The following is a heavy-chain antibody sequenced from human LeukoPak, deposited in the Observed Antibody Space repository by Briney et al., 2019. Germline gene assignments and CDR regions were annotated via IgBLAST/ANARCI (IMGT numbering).Heavy chain of an antibody. V-gene: IGHV1-2*02. CDR3: ARGDKTYYDFWSGLYYFDY. CDR2: INPNSGGT. CDR1: GYTFTGYY. J-gene: IGHJ4*02. Sequence: ASVKVSCKASGYTFTGYYMHWVRQAPGQGLEWMGWINPNSGGTNYAQKFQGRVTMTRDTSISTAYMEPSRLRSDDTAVYYCARGDKTYYDFWSGLYYFDYWGQGTLVTVSS. D-gene: IGHD3-3*01.